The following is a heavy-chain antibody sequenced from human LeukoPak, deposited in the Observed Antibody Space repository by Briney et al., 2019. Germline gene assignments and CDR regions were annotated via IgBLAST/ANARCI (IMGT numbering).Heavy chain of an antibody. V-gene: IGHV3-30*02. Sequence: PGGSLRLSCAASGFTFRSYGMHWVRRAPGKGLEWVAFIRSDGSNVYYVDSVKGRFTISRDNSKNTLYLQMNSLRAEDTALYYCEISGWFDSHFFDFWGQGTLVSVSS. D-gene: IGHD6-13*01. CDR1: GFTFRSYG. CDR2: IRSDGSNV. J-gene: IGHJ4*02. CDR3: EISGWFDSHFFDF.